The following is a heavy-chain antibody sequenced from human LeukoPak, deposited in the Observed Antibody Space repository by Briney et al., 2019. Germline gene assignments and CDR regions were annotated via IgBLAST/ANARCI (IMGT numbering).Heavy chain of an antibody. J-gene: IGHJ5*02. D-gene: IGHD6-13*01. V-gene: IGHV4-59*01. CDR2: IYYSGST. CDR3: ARAGSSWYGPANWFDP. CDR1: GFTFSSYS. Sequence: GSLRLSCAASGFTFSSYSMNWVRQAPGKGLEWIGYIYYSGSTNYNPSLKSRVTISVDTSKNQFSPKLSSVTAADTAVYYCARAGSSWYGPANWFDPWGQGTLVTVSS.